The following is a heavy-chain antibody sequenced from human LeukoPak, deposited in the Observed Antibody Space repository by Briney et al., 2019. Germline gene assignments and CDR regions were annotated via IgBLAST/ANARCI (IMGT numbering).Heavy chain of an antibody. D-gene: IGHD1-20*01. J-gene: IGHJ4*02. CDR1: GYTFTSYG. V-gene: IGHV1-8*03. CDR3: ARGRLNGNVDF. CDR2: MHPNSGDT. Sequence: ASVKVSCKASGYTFTSYGISWVRQAPGQGLEWMGWMHPNSGDTGYAHNLQGRITITRDSSTATVFMELSSLRSEDTAMYYCARGRLNGNVDFWGQGTLVTVSS.